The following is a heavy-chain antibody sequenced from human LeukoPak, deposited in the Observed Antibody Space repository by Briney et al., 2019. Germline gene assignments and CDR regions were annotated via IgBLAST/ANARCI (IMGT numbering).Heavy chain of an antibody. CDR3: ARDHNYYGSGSYLWPFDP. V-gene: IGHV3-20*01. CDR1: GFTFDDYG. CDR2: INWNGGST. J-gene: IGHJ5*02. Sequence: GGSLRLSCAASGFTFDDYGMSWVRQAPGKGLEWVSGINWNGGSTGYADSVKGRFTISRDNAKNSLYLQMNSLRAEDTALYHCARDHNYYGSGSYLWPFDPWGRGTLVTVSS. D-gene: IGHD3-10*01.